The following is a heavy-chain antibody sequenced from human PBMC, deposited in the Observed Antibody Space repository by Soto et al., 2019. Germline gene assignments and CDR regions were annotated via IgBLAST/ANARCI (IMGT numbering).Heavy chain of an antibody. Sequence: SGPRLVNHKQTLTLTCTLSGFSLGTSVGGAGWIHRPPRTALEYLALIYWDDDRRYSPCLKSRISVTKNTSKGLVVRTMTKIDRVKTATYFCAHRRYYNIDWGRGVFAYGGLGTLDTVSS. CDR2: IYWDDDR. CDR1: GFSLGTSVGG. J-gene: IGHJ4*02. V-gene: IGHV2-5*02. CDR3: AHRRYYNIDWGRGVFAY. D-gene: IGHD3-9*01.